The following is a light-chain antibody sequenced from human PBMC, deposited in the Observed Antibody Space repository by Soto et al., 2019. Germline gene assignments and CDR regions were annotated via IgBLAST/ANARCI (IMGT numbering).Light chain of an antibody. CDR3: QQRRNWPDT. J-gene: IGKJ2*01. CDR1: QNIDSY. Sequence: DIVLTQSPATLSLSPGERATLSCRASQNIDSYLAWYQQKPGQAPRLLIYDASNRATGVPARFSGSGSGTDFTLYISSLEPEDFVVYYCQQRRNWPDTFGQGTKLEIK. CDR2: DAS. V-gene: IGKV3-11*01.